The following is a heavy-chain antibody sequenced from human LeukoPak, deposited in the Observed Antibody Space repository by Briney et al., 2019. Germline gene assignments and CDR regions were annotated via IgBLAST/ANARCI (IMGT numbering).Heavy chain of an antibody. CDR1: GGSISSYY. J-gene: IGHJ4*02. CDR2: IYYSGST. V-gene: IGHV4-59*01. Sequence: SETLSLTCTVSGGSISSYYWRSIRQPPGKGLKWIGYIYYSGSTNYNPSLKSRVTISVDTSKNQFSLKLSSVTAADTAVYYCARDSLAGNVDYWGQGTLVTVSS. CDR3: ARDSLAGNVDY. D-gene: IGHD1-14*01.